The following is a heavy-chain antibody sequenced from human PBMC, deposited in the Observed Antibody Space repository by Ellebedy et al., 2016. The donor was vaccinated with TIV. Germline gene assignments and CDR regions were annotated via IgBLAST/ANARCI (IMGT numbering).Heavy chain of an antibody. CDR1: GGSIRSDGFF. J-gene: IGHJ3*02. V-gene: IGHV4-31*03. D-gene: IGHD1-26*01. CDR2: SDYRGRA. Sequence: MPSETLSLTCTVSGGSIRSDGFFWSWIRQHPGKGLEWIGFSDYRGRAHSNPSLKSRLTISVDTSNNQFSLKLSSVTAADTAVYYCARDLYSGHYEGFGAFDIWGKGTLVTVSS. CDR3: ARDLYSGHYEGFGAFDI.